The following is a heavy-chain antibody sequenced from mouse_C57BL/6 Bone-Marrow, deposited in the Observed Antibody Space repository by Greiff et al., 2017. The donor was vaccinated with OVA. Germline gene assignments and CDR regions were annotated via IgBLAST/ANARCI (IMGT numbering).Heavy chain of an antibody. J-gene: IGHJ2*01. CDR2: IYPRSGNT. V-gene: IGHV1-81*01. CDR3: ARSGGGYYFDY. CDR1: GYTFTSYG. Sequence: QVQLKQSGAELARPGASVKLSCKASGYTFTSYGISWVKQRTGQGLEWIGEIYPRSGNTYYNEKFKGKATLTADKSSSTAYMELRSLTSEDSAVYFCARSGGGYYFDYWGQGTTLTVSS.